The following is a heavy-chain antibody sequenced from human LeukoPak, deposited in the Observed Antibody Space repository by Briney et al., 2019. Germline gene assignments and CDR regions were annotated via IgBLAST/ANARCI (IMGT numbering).Heavy chain of an antibody. J-gene: IGHJ4*02. CDR1: GFTFSSYA. CDR3: AKNTIFGVVIGVDY. CDR2: ISGSGGST. V-gene: IGHV3-23*01. D-gene: IGHD3-3*01. Sequence: PGGSLRLSCAASGFTFSSYAMSWVRQAPGKGLEWVSAISGSGGSTYYADSVKGRFTISRDNSKNTLYLQMNSLRAEDTAVYYCAKNTIFGVVIGVDYWGQGTLDTVSS.